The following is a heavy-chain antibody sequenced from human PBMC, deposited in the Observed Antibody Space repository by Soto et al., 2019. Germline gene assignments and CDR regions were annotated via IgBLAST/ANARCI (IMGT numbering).Heavy chain of an antibody. V-gene: IGHV1-46*01. CDR1: GYTFTSYY. CDR2: INPSGGST. J-gene: IGHJ6*02. CDR3: ARDFQQLYGMDV. Sequence: QVQLVQSGAEVKKPGASVKVSCKASGYTFTSYYMNWVRQAPGQGLEWMGIINPSGGSTSYAQKFQGRVTMTRDTSTSTVYMELSSLRSEDTAVYYCARDFQQLYGMDVWGQGTTVTVSS. D-gene: IGHD6-13*01.